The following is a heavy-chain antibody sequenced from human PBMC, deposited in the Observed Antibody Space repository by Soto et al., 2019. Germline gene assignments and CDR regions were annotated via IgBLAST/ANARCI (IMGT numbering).Heavy chain of an antibody. CDR2: IIPISDTT. V-gene: IGHV1-69*01. D-gene: IGHD2-2*01. Sequence: QVQLVQSGAEVKKPGSSVKVSCKASGGTFSSYAISWVRQAPGQGLEWMGGIIPISDTTNYAQKFQGRVTITADDSTSTAYMELRSLRSEDTAVYYCARSQGSSTSLEIYYYYYYGRDVWCQGTTVTVSS. CDR1: GGTFSSYA. CDR3: ARSQGSSTSLEIYYYYYYGRDV. J-gene: IGHJ6*02.